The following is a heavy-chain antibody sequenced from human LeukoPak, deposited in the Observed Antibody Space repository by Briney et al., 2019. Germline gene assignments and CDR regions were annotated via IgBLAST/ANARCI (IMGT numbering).Heavy chain of an antibody. D-gene: IGHD2-2*01. V-gene: IGHV1-18*01. CDR2: ISAYNGNT. CDR1: GYTFTSYG. CDR3: ARGILPSHCSSTSCVGDFQH. Sequence: ALVKVSCKASGYTFTSYGISWVRQAPGQGLEWLGWISAYNGNTNYAQKLQGRVTMTTDTSTSTAYMELRSLRSDDAAVYYCARGILPSHCSSTSCVGDFQHWGQGTLVTVSS. J-gene: IGHJ1*01.